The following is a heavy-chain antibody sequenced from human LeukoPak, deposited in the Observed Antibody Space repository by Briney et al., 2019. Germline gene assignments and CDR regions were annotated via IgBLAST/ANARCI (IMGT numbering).Heavy chain of an antibody. D-gene: IGHD1-26*01. V-gene: IGHV3-30*02. CDR3: AKGLLSGSYAGFGDY. J-gene: IGHJ4*02. CDR2: IRYDGSEK. Sequence: GGSLRLSCAASRFVFPSHGMHWVRQAPGKGLEWVAFIRYDGSEKYYADSVQGRFSISRDNSKNTLSLQMTTLRPDDTAVYYCAKGLLSGSYAGFGDYWGQGTLVTVSS. CDR1: RFVFPSHG.